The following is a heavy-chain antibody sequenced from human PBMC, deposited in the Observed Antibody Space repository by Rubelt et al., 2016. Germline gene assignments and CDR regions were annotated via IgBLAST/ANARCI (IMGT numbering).Heavy chain of an antibody. J-gene: IGHJ4*02. Sequence: IPIFGTANYAQKLQGRVTMTTDTSTSTAYMELRSLRSDDTAVYYCARDQFGLGGSYGYWGQGTLVTVSS. CDR2: IPIFGTA. D-gene: IGHD1-26*01. CDR3: ARDQFGLGGSYGY. V-gene: IGHV1-69*05.